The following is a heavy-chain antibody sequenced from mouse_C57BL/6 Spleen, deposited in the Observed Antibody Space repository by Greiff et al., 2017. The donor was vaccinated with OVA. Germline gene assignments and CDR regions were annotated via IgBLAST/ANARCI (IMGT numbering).Heavy chain of an antibody. Sequence: VQLQQPGAELVMPGASVKLSCKASGYTFPSYWMHWVKQRPGQGLEWIGEIDPSDSYTNYNQQFKGKSTLTVDKSSSTAYMQLSSLTSEDSAVYYCARGEDAKDYWGQGTSVTVSS. CDR3: ARGEDAKDY. V-gene: IGHV1-69*01. CDR2: IDPSDSYT. CDR1: GYTFPSYW. J-gene: IGHJ4*01.